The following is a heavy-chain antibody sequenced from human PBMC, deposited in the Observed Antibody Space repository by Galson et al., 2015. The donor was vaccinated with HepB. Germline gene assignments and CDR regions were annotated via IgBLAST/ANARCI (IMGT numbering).Heavy chain of an antibody. J-gene: IGHJ4*02. Sequence: SLRLSCAASGFSLSNSAMHWVRQAPGKGLEWVAKISYDAKNVYYAESVRGRSAISRDYSKNALYLELNSLRVEDTAVYYCAADAPTIVTAFDYWGQGTLVTVSS. CDR1: GFSLSNSA. D-gene: IGHD2-21*02. V-gene: IGHV3-30*03. CDR2: ISYDAKNV. CDR3: AADAPTIVTAFDY.